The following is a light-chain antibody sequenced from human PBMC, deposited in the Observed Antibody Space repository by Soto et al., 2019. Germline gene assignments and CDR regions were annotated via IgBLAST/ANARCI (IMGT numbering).Light chain of an antibody. Sequence: QSALTQPRSVSGSPGQSVAISCTGTSSDVGGYNYVSWYQRHPGKAPKLMIYDVSKRPSGVPDRFSGSKSGNTASLTISGLQAEDEADYYCCSYAGTYTLWVFGGGTQLTVL. CDR1: SSDVGGYNY. J-gene: IGLJ3*02. V-gene: IGLV2-11*01. CDR2: DVS. CDR3: CSYAGTYTLWV.